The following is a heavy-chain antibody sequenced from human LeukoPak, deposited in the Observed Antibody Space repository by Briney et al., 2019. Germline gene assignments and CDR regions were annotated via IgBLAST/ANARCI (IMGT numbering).Heavy chain of an antibody. V-gene: IGHV3-23*01. CDR1: GFTFSGYA. CDR2: ISGSGGST. J-gene: IGHJ4*02. CDR3: AKDQLTYYGDYVTAY. Sequence: QTGGSLRLSCAASGFTFSGYAMSWVRQAPGKGLEWVSAISGSGGSTYYADSVKGRFTVSRDNSKNTLYLQMNSLRAEDTAVYYCAKDQLTYYGDYVTAYWGQGTLVTVSS. D-gene: IGHD4-17*01.